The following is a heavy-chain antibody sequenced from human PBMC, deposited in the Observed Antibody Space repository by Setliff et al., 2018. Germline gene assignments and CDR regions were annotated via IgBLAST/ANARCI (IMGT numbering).Heavy chain of an antibody. Sequence: VASVKVSCKVSGSTVTESSMHWVRQAPGQGLEWMGGTIPMFGSTNYAQKFQGRVTITADESTTTAYMELSSLRSEDTAVYFCARGALVLQFLEWLPRFYYMDVWGKGTTVTVSS. CDR1: GSTVTESS. V-gene: IGHV1-69*13. CDR2: TIPMFGST. CDR3: ARGALVLQFLEWLPRFYYMDV. D-gene: IGHD3-3*01. J-gene: IGHJ6*03.